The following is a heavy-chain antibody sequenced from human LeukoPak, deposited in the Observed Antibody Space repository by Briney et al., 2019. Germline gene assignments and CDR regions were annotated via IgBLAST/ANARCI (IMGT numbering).Heavy chain of an antibody. CDR2: VDPSDSSS. D-gene: IGHD1-7*01. Sequence: GESLRISCRGSGYSFNNYWISWVRQMPGKGLEWMGRVDPSDSSSDYSPSFQGHVTISADKSINTAYLQCSTLKASDTAIYYCARHMWNYRSFDYWGQGTLITVSS. J-gene: IGHJ4*02. CDR3: ARHMWNYRSFDY. V-gene: IGHV5-10-1*01. CDR1: GYSFNNYW.